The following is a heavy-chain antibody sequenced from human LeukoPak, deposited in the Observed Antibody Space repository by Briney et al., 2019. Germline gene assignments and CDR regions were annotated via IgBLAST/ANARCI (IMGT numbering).Heavy chain of an antibody. D-gene: IGHD3-22*01. Sequence: GGSLRLSCVACGFSFSDYYMSWIRQAPGRGLEWISYISGSGSDLYYADSVKGRFTISRDDANNSLYLQMNSLRAEDTAVYYCARSIGYYYTMDVWGQGTTVTVSS. J-gene: IGHJ6*02. V-gene: IGHV3-11*01. CDR3: ARSIGYYYTMDV. CDR1: GFSFSDYY. CDR2: ISGSGSDL.